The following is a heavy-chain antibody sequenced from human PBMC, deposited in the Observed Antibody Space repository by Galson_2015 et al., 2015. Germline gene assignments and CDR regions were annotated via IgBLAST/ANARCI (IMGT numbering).Heavy chain of an antibody. V-gene: IGHV3-23*01. D-gene: IGHD2/OR15-2a*01. CDR3: AKVLSPYSYYYYGMDV. CDR1: GFTFSNYA. Sequence: SLRLSCAASGFTFSNYAMNWVRQAPGKGLEWVSAISTTGGRTYYADSVKGRFTISRDNSNNTLYLQMNSLRAEDTAVYYCAKVLSPYSYYYYGMDVWGQGTTVTVSS. J-gene: IGHJ6*02. CDR2: ISTTGGRT.